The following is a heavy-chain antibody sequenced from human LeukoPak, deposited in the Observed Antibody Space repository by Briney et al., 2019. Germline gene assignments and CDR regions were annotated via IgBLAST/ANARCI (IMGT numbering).Heavy chain of an antibody. D-gene: IGHD3-10*01. V-gene: IGHV3-53*01. Sequence: GSLRLSCAASGFSVSGTYMSWVRQAPGKGLEWVSIIYSGGKTYYADSVKGRFTISRDDSKNTVYLQINSLRADDTAVYYCARAYYYGDWGQGTLVTVSS. CDR3: ARAYYYGD. CDR2: IYSGGKT. CDR1: GFSVSGTY. J-gene: IGHJ4*02.